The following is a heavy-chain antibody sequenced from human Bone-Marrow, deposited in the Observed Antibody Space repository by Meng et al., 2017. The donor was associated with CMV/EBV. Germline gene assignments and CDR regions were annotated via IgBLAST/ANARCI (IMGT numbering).Heavy chain of an antibody. J-gene: IGHJ3*02. CDR1: GGTFSSYA. Sequence: KVSCKASGGTFSSYAISWVRQAPGQGLEWMGGIIPIFGTANYAQKFQGRVTITTDESTSTAYMELSSLRSEDTAVYYCARGKGKLELLDAFDTWGQGTMVTVSS. V-gene: IGHV1-69*05. CDR3: ARGKGKLELLDAFDT. CDR2: IIPIFGTA. D-gene: IGHD1-7*01.